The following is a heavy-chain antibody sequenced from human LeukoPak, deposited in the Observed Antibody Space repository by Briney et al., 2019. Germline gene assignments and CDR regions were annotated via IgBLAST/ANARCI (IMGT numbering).Heavy chain of an antibody. CDR3: ARELGDPGGY. CDR2: IYSGGST. V-gene: IGHV3-53*01. D-gene: IGHD2-21*02. J-gene: IGHJ4*02. CDR1: GFTVGSTY. Sequence: PGGSLRLSCAASGFTVGSTYMSWVRQAPGKGLEWVSAIYSGGSTYYADSVKGRFTISRDNPKNAVYLQMSSLRAEDTAVYYCARELGDPGGYWGQGTLVTVSS.